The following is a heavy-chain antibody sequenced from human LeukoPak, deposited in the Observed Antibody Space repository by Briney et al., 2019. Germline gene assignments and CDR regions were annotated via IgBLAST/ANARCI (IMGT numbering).Heavy chain of an antibody. Sequence: KPSETLSFTCSVSGGSISSNYWSWHRQPQGKGLVWIGNIYYSGSTNYTPSLKSRVTIPVDTSKNQFSLKLSSVTAADTAVYYCARVQQQLLPFDYGGQGILVTVS. J-gene: IGHJ4*02. CDR2: IYYSGST. D-gene: IGHD6-13*01. V-gene: IGHV4-59*01. CDR1: GGSISSNY. CDR3: ARVQQQLLPFDY.